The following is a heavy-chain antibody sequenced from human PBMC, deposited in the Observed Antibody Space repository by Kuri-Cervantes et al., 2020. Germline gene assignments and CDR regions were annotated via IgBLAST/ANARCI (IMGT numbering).Heavy chain of an antibody. CDR1: GYTFTGYN. D-gene: IGHD3-10*01. V-gene: IGHV1-18*04. J-gene: IGHJ6*02. Sequence: ASVKVSCKASGYTFTGYNLHWVRQAPGEGLEWMGWISAYNGNTNYAQKLQGRVTTTTDTSTSTAYMELRSLRSDDTAVYYCARGPYYYGSGSYYNGYYYYGMDVWGQGTTVTVSS. CDR2: ISAYNGNT. CDR3: ARGPYYYGSGSYYNGYYYYGMDV.